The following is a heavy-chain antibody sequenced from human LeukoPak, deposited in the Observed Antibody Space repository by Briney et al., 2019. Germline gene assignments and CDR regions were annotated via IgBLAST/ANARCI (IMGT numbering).Heavy chain of an antibody. CDR3: ARDPTYSGSYSYYFDY. CDR1: GFTFSSYS. D-gene: IGHD1-26*01. CDR2: ISSSSSYI. Sequence: GGPLRLSCAASGFTFSSYSMNWVRQAPGKGLEWVSSISSSSSYIYYADSVKGRFTISRDNAKNSLYLQMNSLRAEDTAVYYCARDPTYSGSYSYYFDYWGQGTLVTVSS. J-gene: IGHJ4*02. V-gene: IGHV3-21*01.